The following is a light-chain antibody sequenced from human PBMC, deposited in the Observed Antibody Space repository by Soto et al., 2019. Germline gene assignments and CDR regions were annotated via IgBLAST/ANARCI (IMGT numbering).Light chain of an antibody. V-gene: IGLV1-44*01. CDR2: SNN. CDR1: SSNIGSNT. Sequence: QAVVTQPPSESGTPGQRVTISCSGSSSNIGSNTVNWYQQLPGTAPKLLIYSNNQRPSGVPDRFSGSKSGTSASLAISGLQSEDEADYYCAAWDDSLNAVVFGGGTQLTVL. CDR3: AAWDDSLNAVV. J-gene: IGLJ2*01.